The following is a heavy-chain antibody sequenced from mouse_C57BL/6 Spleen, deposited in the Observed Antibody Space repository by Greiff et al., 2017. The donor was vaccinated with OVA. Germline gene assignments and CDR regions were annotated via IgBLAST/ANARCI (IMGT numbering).Heavy chain of an antibody. CDR1: GYAFTNYL. Sequence: VQLQQSGAELVRPGTSVKVSCKASGYAFTNYLIEWVKQRPGQGLEWIGVINPGSGGTNYNEKFKGKATLTAVNSSSTAYMQLSSLTSEDVAVYFCARYGYYGSSLYWYFDVRGTGTTVTVSS. D-gene: IGHD1-1*01. CDR3: ARYGYYGSSLYWYFDV. J-gene: IGHJ1*03. V-gene: IGHV1-54*01. CDR2: INPGSGGT.